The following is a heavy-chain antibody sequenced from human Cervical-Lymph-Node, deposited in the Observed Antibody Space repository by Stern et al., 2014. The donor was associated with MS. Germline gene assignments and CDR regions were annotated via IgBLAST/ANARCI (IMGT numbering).Heavy chain of an antibody. V-gene: IGHV3-33*01. CDR1: GFTFSSYG. D-gene: IGHD6-13*01. CDR2: IWYDGSNK. J-gene: IGHJ6*02. CDR3: ARSSSPSPYYYYGMDV. Sequence: VKLVQSGGGVVQPGRSLRLSCAASGFTFSSYGMHWVRQAPGKGLAWVAVIWYDGSNKYYADSVKGRFTISRDNSKNTLYLQMNSLRAEDTAVYYCARSSSPSPYYYYGMDVWGQGTTVTVSS.